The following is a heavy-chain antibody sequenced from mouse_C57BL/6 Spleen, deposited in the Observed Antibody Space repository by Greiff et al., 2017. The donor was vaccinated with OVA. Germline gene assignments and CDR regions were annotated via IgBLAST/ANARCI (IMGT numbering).Heavy chain of an antibody. Sequence: VQLQQSGPGLVQPSQSLSITCTVSGFSLTSYGVHWVRQSPGKGLEWLGVIWRGGSTDYNAAFISRLSISKDNSKSQVFFKMNSLQADDTAIYYCARTRSTGTWFAYWGQGTLVTVSA. V-gene: IGHV2-2*01. CDR3: ARTRSTGTWFAY. CDR1: GFSLTSYG. D-gene: IGHD1-1*01. J-gene: IGHJ3*01. CDR2: IWRGGST.